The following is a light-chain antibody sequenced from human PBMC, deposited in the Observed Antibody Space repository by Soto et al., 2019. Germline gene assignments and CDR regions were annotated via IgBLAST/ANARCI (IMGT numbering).Light chain of an antibody. Sequence: DIQMTQSPSTLSGSVGDRVTITCRASQTLSSWLAWYQQKPGKAPKLLIYKASTLKSGVPSRFSGSGSGTECTLTISSLQPDDFATYYCQHYNSYSEACGQGTKVELK. CDR2: KAS. J-gene: IGKJ1*01. CDR1: QTLSSW. V-gene: IGKV1-5*03. CDR3: QHYNSYSEA.